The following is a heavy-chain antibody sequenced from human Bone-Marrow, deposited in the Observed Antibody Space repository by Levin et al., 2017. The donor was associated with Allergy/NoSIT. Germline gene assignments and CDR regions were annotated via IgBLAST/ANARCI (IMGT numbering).Heavy chain of an antibody. V-gene: IGHV1-8*01. D-gene: IGHD6-19*01. Sequence: ASVKVSCKASGYTFTSYDINWVRQATGQGLEWMGWMNPNSGNTGYAQKFQGRVTMTRNTSISTAYMELSSLRSEDTAVYYCARLSSVRQWLGGKYNWFDPWGQGTLVTVSS. J-gene: IGHJ5*02. CDR3: ARLSSVRQWLGGKYNWFDP. CDR1: GYTFTSYD. CDR2: MNPNSGNT.